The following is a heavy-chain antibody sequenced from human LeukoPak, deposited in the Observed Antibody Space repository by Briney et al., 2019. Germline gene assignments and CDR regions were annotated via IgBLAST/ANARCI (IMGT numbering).Heavy chain of an antibody. V-gene: IGHV4-30-4*01. Sequence: SGTLSLTCTVSGGSISSGDYYWSWIRQPPGKGLEWIGYIYYSGSTYYNPSLKSRVTISVDTSKNQFSLKLSSVTAADTAVYYCARDDYGGNSGFYYYGMDVWGQGTTVTVSS. CDR1: GGSISSGDYY. CDR3: ARDDYGGNSGFYYYGMDV. D-gene: IGHD4-23*01. J-gene: IGHJ6*02. CDR2: IYYSGST.